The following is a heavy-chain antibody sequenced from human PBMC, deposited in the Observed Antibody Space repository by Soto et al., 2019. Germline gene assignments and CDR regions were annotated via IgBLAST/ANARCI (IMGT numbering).Heavy chain of an antibody. V-gene: IGHV4-34*01. CDR1: GGSFSGYY. J-gene: IGHJ4*02. D-gene: IGHD6-13*01. CDR3: ERGVAAVGGY. CDR2: VNHSGST. Sequence: QVQLQQWGAGLLKPSETLSLTCAVYGGSFSGYYCSWIRPPPGKGLEWIGEVNHSGSTNYNPSLKSRVTIAVDTAKNQFSLKLSSVTAADTAVYYGERGVAAVGGYWGQGTLVTVSS.